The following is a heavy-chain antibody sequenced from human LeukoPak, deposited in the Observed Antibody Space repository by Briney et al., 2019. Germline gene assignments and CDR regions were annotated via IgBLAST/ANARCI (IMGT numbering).Heavy chain of an antibody. V-gene: IGHV4-34*01. CDR3: ARVRYDSSGSLGGYYYYGMDV. CDR1: GGSFSGYY. Sequence: SETLSLTCTVYGGSFSGYYWCWIRQPPGKGLEWMWEINHSGSTNYNPSLKTPVTITVDTSKNQFSLKLSSVTAADPAVYYCARVRYDSSGSLGGYYYYGMDVWGQGTTVTVSS. J-gene: IGHJ6*02. CDR2: INHSGST. D-gene: IGHD3-22*01.